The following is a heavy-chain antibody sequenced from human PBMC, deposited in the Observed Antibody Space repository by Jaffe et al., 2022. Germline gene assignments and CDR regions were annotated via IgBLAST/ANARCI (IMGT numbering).Heavy chain of an antibody. CDR3: AKEGGIFGVENPRVNYFFDY. D-gene: IGHD3-3*01. CDR2: ISGGGGSA. CDR1: RFTFSNYA. J-gene: IGHJ4*02. V-gene: IGHV3-23*01. Sequence: EIQLLESGGDFVQTGGSLRLSCAASRFTFSNYAMGWVRQPPGKGLEWVSVISGGGGSAYHADSVKGRFTISRDNSKNTLYLQMNSLRAEDTAVYYCAKEGGIFGVENPRVNYFFDYWGQGTLVTVSS.